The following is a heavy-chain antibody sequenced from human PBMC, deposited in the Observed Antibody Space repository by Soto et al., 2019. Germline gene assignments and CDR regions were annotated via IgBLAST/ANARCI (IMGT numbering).Heavy chain of an antibody. V-gene: IGHV1-69*13. J-gene: IGHJ6*02. CDR2: IIPIFGTA. CDR3: AREGCGYEIRGYYYYGMDV. Sequence: SVKVSCKASGGTFSSYALSWVRQAPGQGLEWMGGIIPIFGTANYAQKFQGRVTITADESTSTAYMELSSLRSEDTAVYYWAREGCGYEIRGYYYYGMDVWG. CDR1: GGTFSSYA. D-gene: IGHD5-12*01.